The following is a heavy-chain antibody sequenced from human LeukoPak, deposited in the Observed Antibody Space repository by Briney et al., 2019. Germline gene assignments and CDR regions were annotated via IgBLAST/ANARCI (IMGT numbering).Heavy chain of an antibody. V-gene: IGHV1-2*02. CDR3: ARDGQGYCSGGSCYRKSYYYYYMDV. D-gene: IGHD2-15*01. CDR2: INPNSGGT. Sequence: GASVKVSCKASGYTFTGYYMHWVRQAPGQGLEWMGWINPNSGGTNYAQKFQGRVTMTRDTSISTAYMELSRLRSDDTAVYYCARDGQGYCSGGSCYRKSYYYYYMDVWGKGTTVTVSS. CDR1: GYTFTGYY. J-gene: IGHJ6*03.